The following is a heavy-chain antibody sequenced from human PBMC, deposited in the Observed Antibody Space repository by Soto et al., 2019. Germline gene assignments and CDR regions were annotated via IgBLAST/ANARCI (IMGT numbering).Heavy chain of an antibody. D-gene: IGHD3-16*02. V-gene: IGHV3-21*01. J-gene: IGHJ3*02. CDR3: ARDGDYVWGSYRWSDAFDI. Sequence: GGSLRLSCAASGFTFSSYSMNWVRQAPGKGLEWVSSISSSSSYIYYADSVKGRFTISRDNAKNSLYLQMNSLRAEDTAVYYCARDGDYVWGSYRWSDAFDIWGQGTMVTVS. CDR2: ISSSSSYI. CDR1: GFTFSSYS.